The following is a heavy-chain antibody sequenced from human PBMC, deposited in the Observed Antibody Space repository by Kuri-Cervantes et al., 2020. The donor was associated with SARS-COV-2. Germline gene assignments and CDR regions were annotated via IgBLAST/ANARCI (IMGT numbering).Heavy chain of an antibody. D-gene: IGHD2-15*01. Sequence: GGSLRLSCAASGFTFSSYAMHWVRQAPGKGLGWVAVISYDGSNKYYADSVKGRFTISRDNSKNTLYLQMNSLRAEDTAVYYCASQYCSGGSCYSGYYYGMDVWGQGTTVTVSS. J-gene: IGHJ6*02. CDR2: ISYDGSNK. CDR3: ASQYCSGGSCYSGYYYGMDV. V-gene: IGHV3-30-3*01. CDR1: GFTFSSYA.